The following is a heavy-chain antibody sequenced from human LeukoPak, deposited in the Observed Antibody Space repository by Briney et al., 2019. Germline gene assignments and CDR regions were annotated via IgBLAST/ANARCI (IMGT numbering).Heavy chain of an antibody. J-gene: IGHJ4*02. D-gene: IGHD2-2*01. V-gene: IGHV3-30*02. CDR1: GFTFSSYG. Sequence: GGSLRLSCAASGFTFSSYGMHWVRQAPGKGLEWVAFIRYDGSNKYYADSVKGRFTISRDNSKNTLYLQMNILRAEDTAVYYCAKVKDIVVVPAATYFDYWGQGTLVTVSS. CDR3: AKVKDIVVVPAATYFDY. CDR2: IRYDGSNK.